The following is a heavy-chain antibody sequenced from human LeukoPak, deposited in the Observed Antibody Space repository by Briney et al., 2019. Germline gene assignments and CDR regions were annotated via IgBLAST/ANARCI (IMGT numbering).Heavy chain of an antibody. Sequence: GASLRLSCAASGFTLGSYAMSWVRQAPGKGLEWVSAISGSGGSTYYADSVKGRFTISRDNSKNTLYLQMNSLRAEDTAVYYCAKVGGILTGYRRLDYWGQGTLVTVSS. CDR2: ISGSGGST. D-gene: IGHD3-9*01. J-gene: IGHJ4*02. CDR3: AKVGGILTGYRRLDY. V-gene: IGHV3-23*01. CDR1: GFTLGSYA.